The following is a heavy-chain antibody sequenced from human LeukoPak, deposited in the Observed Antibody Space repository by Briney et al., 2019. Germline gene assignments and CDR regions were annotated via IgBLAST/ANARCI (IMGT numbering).Heavy chain of an antibody. CDR1: GFTFSSYG. Sequence: GGSLRLSCAASGFTFSSYGMHWVRQAPGKGLEWVAIIWHDGSEKYYGDSVKGRFTISRDNSKNTLYLQMNSLRAEDTAVYYCVSFYETYWGRGTLVTVSS. D-gene: IGHD2/OR15-2a*01. CDR3: VSFYETY. J-gene: IGHJ4*02. CDR2: IWHDGSEK. V-gene: IGHV3-33*01.